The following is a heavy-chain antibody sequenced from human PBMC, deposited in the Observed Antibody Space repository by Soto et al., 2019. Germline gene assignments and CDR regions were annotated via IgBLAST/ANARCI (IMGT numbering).Heavy chain of an antibody. CDR2: IIPIFGTA. Sequence: QVQLVQSGAEVKKPGSSVKVSCKASGGTFSSYAISWVRQAPGQGLEWMGGIIPIFGTANYAQKFQGRVTITADESTSTADMELRGLRSEDTDVYDCASGGIAVAGGRGRWFDPWGQGTLVTVSS. V-gene: IGHV1-69*12. D-gene: IGHD6-19*01. CDR3: ASGGIAVAGGRGRWFDP. J-gene: IGHJ5*02. CDR1: GGTFSSYA.